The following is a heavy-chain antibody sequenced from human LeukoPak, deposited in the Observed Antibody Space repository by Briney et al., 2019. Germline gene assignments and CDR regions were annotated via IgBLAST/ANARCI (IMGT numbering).Heavy chain of an antibody. Sequence: SETLSLTCTVSGGSISSGSYYWSWIRQPAGNGLEWIGRIYTSGSTNYNPSLKSRVTISVDTSKNQFSLKLSSVTAADTAVYYCARGSFYYDSGGYQYYFDYWGQGTLVTVSS. CDR2: IYTSGST. J-gene: IGHJ4*02. D-gene: IGHD3-22*01. CDR1: GGSISSGSYY. CDR3: ARGSFYYDSGGYQYYFDY. V-gene: IGHV4-61*02.